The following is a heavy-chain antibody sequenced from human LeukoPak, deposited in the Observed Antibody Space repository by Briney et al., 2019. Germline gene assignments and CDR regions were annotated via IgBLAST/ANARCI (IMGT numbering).Heavy chain of an antibody. CDR3: GGLQARQRVDY. Sequence: GESPKILCKGSGYSFSTYWIGWVRQMPGKGVEWMGIIYPGGSDTTYSPSFEGQVNISAGKSISTAYLLWSSLQAWDTAMCYCGGLQARQRVDYWGQGTQVSVSS. J-gene: IGHJ4*02. V-gene: IGHV5-51*01. CDR2: IYPGGSDT. CDR1: GYSFSTYW. D-gene: IGHD1-1*01.